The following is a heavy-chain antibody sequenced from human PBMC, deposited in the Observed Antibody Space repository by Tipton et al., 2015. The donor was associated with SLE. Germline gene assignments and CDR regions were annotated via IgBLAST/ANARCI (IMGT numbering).Heavy chain of an antibody. D-gene: IGHD3-3*01. Sequence: TLSLTCSVPGGSISSHFWIWIRQSPGKGLEWIGYIQGGTMYNPSFKSRVTILRDTSKNQFSLTLTSVTAADAAVYYCARRGVVTIHGYYYYYGMDVWGQGTLVTVSS. J-gene: IGHJ6*02. CDR3: ARRGVVTIHGYYYYYGMDV. V-gene: IGHV4-59*08. CDR2: IQGGT. CDR1: GGSISSHF.